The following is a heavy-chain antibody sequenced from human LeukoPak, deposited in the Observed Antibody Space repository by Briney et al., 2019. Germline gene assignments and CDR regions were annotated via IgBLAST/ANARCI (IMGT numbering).Heavy chain of an antibody. CDR1: GFTFSSYI. V-gene: IGHV3-21*01. CDR3: ARDVRRDGYNYFDY. D-gene: IGHD5-24*01. CDR2: ISSNSSYI. J-gene: IGHJ4*02. Sequence: GGSLRLSCAASGFTFSSYIMNWVRQAPGKGLEWVSSISSNSSYIYYADSVKGRFTISRDNAKNSLYLQMNSLRAEDTAVYYCARDVRRDGYNYFDYWGQGTLVTVSS.